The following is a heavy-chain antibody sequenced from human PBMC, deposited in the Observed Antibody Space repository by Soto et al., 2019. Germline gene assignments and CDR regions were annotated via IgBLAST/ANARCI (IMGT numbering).Heavy chain of an antibody. V-gene: IGHV3-23*01. D-gene: IGHD3-22*01. CDR2: ISGSGGST. CDR1: GFTFSSYA. J-gene: IGHJ4*02. CDR3: ARDQSSGIPQQPVDY. Sequence: PGGSLRLSCAASGFTFSSYAMSWVRQAPGKGLEWVSAISGSGGSTYYADSVKGRFTISRDNSKNTLYLQMNSLRAEDTAVYYCARDQSSGIPQQPVDYWGQGTLVTVSS.